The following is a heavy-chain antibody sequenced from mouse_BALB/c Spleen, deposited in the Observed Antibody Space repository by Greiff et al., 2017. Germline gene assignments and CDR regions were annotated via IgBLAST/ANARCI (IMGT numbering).Heavy chain of an antibody. Sequence: DVQLQESGPGLVKPSQSLSLTCSVTGYSITSGYYWNWIRQFPGNKLEWMGYISYDGSNNYNPSLKNRIPITRDTSKNQFFLKLNSVTTEDTATYYCARDEGSFRGDYWGQGTSVTVSS. CDR3: ARDEGSFRGDY. CDR2: ISYDGSN. J-gene: IGHJ4*01. V-gene: IGHV3-6*02. CDR1: GYSITSGYY.